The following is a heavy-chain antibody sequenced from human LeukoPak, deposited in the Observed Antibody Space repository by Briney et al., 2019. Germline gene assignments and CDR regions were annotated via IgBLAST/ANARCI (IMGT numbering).Heavy chain of an antibody. CDR3: AIWGSSGYMDV. J-gene: IGHJ6*03. D-gene: IGHD7-27*01. CDR2: IKQDGSDK. CDR1: EFTFSSYC. V-gene: IGHV3-7*01. Sequence: QPGGSLRLSCAASEFTFSSYCMSWVRQAPGKGLEWVANIKQDGSDKYYVDSVKGRFTISRDNAKNSLYLQMNSLRAEDTAVYYCAIWGSSGYMDVWGKGTTVTVSS.